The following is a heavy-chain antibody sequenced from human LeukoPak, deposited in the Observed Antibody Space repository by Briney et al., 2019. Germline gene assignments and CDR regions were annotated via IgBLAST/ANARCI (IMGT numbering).Heavy chain of an antibody. CDR1: GFTFSTYE. Sequence: PGGSLRLSCAASGFTFSTYEMVWVRQAPGKGLESVSYMSSSGRTIYYADSVKGRFTISRDNAKNSLYLQMNSLRAEDTAVYYCASKSAPYYGMDVWGQGTTATVSS. J-gene: IGHJ6*02. CDR3: ASKSAPYYGMDV. V-gene: IGHV3-48*03. CDR2: MSSSGRTI.